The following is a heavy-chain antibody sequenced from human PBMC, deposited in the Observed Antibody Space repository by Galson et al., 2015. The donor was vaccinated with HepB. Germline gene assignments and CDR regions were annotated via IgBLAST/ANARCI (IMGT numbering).Heavy chain of an antibody. D-gene: IGHD6-13*01. CDR1: GGTFSSYA. CDR3: ARAQQKIALIEYYYYYMDV. Sequence: SVKVSCKASGGTFSSYAISWVRQAPGQGLEWMGGIIPIFGTANYAQKFQGRVTITADESTSTAYMELSSLRSEDTAVYYCARAQQKIALIEYYYYYMDVWGKGTTVTVSS. J-gene: IGHJ6*03. V-gene: IGHV1-69*13. CDR2: IIPIFGTA.